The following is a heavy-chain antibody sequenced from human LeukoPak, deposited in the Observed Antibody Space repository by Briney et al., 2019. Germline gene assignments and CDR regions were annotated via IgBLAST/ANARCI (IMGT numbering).Heavy chain of an antibody. J-gene: IGHJ4*02. V-gene: IGHV4-39*01. Sequence: SETLSLTCAVYGGSFSSYYWGWIRQPPGKGLEWIGSMYYSGSTYYNPSLKSRVTISVDTSKNQFSLKLSSVTAADTAVYYCARGSSGYRWCFDYWGQGTLVTVSS. D-gene: IGHD3-22*01. CDR1: GGSFSSYY. CDR2: MYYSGST. CDR3: ARGSSGYRWCFDY.